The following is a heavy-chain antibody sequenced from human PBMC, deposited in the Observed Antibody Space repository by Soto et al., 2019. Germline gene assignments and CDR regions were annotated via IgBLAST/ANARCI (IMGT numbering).Heavy chain of an antibody. Sequence: QVQLVQSGAEVKKPGASVKVSCKASGYTFTSYGISWVRQAPGQGLEWMGWISACNGNTNYAQKLQGRVTMTTDTSTSTAYMEMRSLRSDAMAVYYCAREGGYYGSGSDAFDIWGQGSMVTVSS. CDR1: GYTFTSYG. CDR3: AREGGYYGSGSDAFDI. V-gene: IGHV1-18*03. J-gene: IGHJ3*02. CDR2: ISACNGNT. D-gene: IGHD3-10*01.